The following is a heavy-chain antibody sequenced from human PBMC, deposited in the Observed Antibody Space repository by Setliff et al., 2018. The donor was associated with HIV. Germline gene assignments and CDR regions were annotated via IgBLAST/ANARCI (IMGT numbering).Heavy chain of an antibody. V-gene: IGHV1-24*01. CDR2: FDPEDGET. Sequence: ASVKVSCKVSGYTLSELSMHWVRQAPGEGLEWMGGFDPEDGETIYAEKFQGRVTMTTDTSTSTAYMELRSLRSDDTAVYYCALDYWGQGTLVTVSS. CDR3: ALDY. CDR1: GYTLSELS. J-gene: IGHJ4*02.